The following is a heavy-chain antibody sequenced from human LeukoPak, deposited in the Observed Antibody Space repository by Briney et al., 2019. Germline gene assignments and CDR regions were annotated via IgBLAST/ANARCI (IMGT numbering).Heavy chain of an antibody. J-gene: IGHJ3*02. D-gene: IGHD2-15*01. V-gene: IGHV3-9*01. CDR1: GFTFDDYA. Sequence: PGGSLRLSCAASGFTFDDYAMHWVRQAPGKGLEWVSGISWNSGSIGYADSVKGRFTISRDNAKNSLYLQMNSLRAEDTALYYCAKGVVVVAAMNAFDIWGQGTTVTVSS. CDR3: AKGVVVVAAMNAFDI. CDR2: ISWNSGSI.